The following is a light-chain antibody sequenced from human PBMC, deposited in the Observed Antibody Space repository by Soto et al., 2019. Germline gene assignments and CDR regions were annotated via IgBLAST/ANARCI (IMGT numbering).Light chain of an antibody. CDR2: HVS. CDR3: TSFTSDNINV. V-gene: IGLV2-14*03. Sequence: QSVLTQPASVSGSPGQSITISCTGTSSDFGGYNYVSWYQQYPGKVPKLLIYHVSNRPSGVSNRFSGSKSGNTAYLTISELQAEDEADYLCTSFTSDNINVFATGTKVTVL. J-gene: IGLJ1*01. CDR1: SSDFGGYNY.